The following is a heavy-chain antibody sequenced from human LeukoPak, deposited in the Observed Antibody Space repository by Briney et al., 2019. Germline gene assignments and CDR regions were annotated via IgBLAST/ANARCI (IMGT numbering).Heavy chain of an antibody. CDR1: GFTFSSYS. CDR3: AREFRKPSTGD. J-gene: IGHJ4*02. V-gene: IGHV3-48*01. D-gene: IGHD1-14*01. CDR2: INSSSSTI. Sequence: GGSLRLSCAASGFTFSSYSMNWVRQAPGKGLEWVSYINSSSSTIYYADSVKGRFTISRDNAKNSLYLQMNSLRAEDTAVYFCAREFRKPSTGDWGQGTLVTVSS.